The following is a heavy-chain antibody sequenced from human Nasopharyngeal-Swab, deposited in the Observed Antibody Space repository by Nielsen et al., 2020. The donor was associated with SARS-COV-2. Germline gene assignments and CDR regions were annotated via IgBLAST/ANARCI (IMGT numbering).Heavy chain of an antibody. CDR3: ARGQESYSSSWLNWYFDL. J-gene: IGHJ2*01. Sequence: GESLKISCAASGFTFNDYWMTWVRRAPGKGLEWVAIIKQDGSEKSCVDSVKGRFTISRDNSKNTLYLQMNSLRAEDTAVYYCARGQESYSSSWLNWYFDLWGRGTLVTVSS. V-gene: IGHV3-7*04. D-gene: IGHD6-13*01. CDR1: GFTFNDYW. CDR2: IKQDGSEK.